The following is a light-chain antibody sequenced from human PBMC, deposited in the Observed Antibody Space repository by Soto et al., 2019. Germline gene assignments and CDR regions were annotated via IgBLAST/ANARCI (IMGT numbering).Light chain of an antibody. CDR3: QQYNNWPLT. Sequence: EIVLTQSPGTLSLSPGERATLSCRASQSVSSSYLAWYQQKPGQAPRLLIYDASNRATGIPARVSGRGAGTDFTLTISRLEPEDFAVYDCQQYNNWPLTFGGGTKVEIK. V-gene: IGKV3-20*01. J-gene: IGKJ4*01. CDR2: DAS. CDR1: QSVSSSY.